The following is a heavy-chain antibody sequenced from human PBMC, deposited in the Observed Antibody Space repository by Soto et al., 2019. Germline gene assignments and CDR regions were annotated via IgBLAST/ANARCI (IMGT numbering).Heavy chain of an antibody. CDR3: AKDTSPIQPHYFDY. D-gene: IGHD5-18*01. V-gene: IGHV3-30*18. CDR1: GFTFSSYG. Sequence: LSLTCAASGFTFSSYGMHWVRQAPGKGLEWVAVISYDGSNKYYADSVKGRFTISRDNSKNTLYLQMNSLRAEDTAVYYCAKDTSPIQPHYFDYWGQGTLVTVSS. J-gene: IGHJ4*02. CDR2: ISYDGSNK.